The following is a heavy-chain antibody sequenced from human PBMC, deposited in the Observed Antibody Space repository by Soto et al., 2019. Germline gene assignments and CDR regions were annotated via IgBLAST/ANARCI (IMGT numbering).Heavy chain of an antibody. J-gene: IGHJ6*02. D-gene: IGHD6-19*01. CDR2: VSYDGSNQ. V-gene: IGHV3-30*18. CDR3: AKDFGVQQWVYYALDD. Sequence: QVQVVESGGCVVQPGRSLRLSCAASGFTFSIYALPWVRQAPGKGLELVAVVSYDGSNQYYADSGKGRFTISRDNSNNTLYLQMSSLRAEDTALYYCAKDFGVQQWVYYALDDWGQGTAVTVSS. CDR1: GFTFSIYA.